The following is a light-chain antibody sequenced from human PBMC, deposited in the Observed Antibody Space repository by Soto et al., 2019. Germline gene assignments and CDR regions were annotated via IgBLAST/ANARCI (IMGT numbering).Light chain of an antibody. CDR3: HQYGSSLGT. CDR1: QSVTGTN. J-gene: IGKJ2*01. Sequence: IVLTQSPVTLSLSPGEGATLSCRASQSVTGTNLAWYQQRAGQAPRLLIYDAVRRATGIPDRFSGRGSGTDFTLTISGLEPEDFAVYYCHQYGSSLGTFGQGTKVEV. CDR2: DAV. V-gene: IGKV3-20*01.